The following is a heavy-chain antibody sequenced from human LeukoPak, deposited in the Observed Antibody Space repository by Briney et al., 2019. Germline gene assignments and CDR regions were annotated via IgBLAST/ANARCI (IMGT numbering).Heavy chain of an antibody. CDR3: AKWGYYYDVILTDGMDV. D-gene: IGHD3-22*01. V-gene: IGHV3-23*01. CDR1: GLTFSSHA. Sequence: GGSLSLSCEALGLTFSSHAMSWVRQAPGKGLKWVSAISGGGDLTYYADSLKGRFTSSRDNSKNTLYLQMNSLSAGDTAVYYCAKWGYYYDVILTDGMDVWGQGTTVTVSS. J-gene: IGHJ6*02. CDR2: ISGGGDLT.